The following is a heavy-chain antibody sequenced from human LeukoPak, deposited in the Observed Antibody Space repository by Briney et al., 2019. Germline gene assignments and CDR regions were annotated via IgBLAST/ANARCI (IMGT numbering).Heavy chain of an antibody. CDR3: ARVLGYCTNGVCYPDYFDY. CDR2: IYYSGST. J-gene: IGHJ4*02. D-gene: IGHD2-8*01. CDR1: GGSISSYY. Sequence: SETLSLTCTVSGGSISSYYWSWIRQPPGKGLEWIGYIYYSGSTNCNPSLKSRVTISVDTSKNQFSLKLSSVTAADTAVYYCARVLGYCTNGVCYPDYFDYWGQGTLVTVSS. V-gene: IGHV4-59*01.